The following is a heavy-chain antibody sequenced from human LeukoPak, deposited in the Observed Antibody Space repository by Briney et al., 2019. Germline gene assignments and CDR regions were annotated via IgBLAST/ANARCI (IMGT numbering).Heavy chain of an antibody. V-gene: IGHV4-4*07. CDR1: GGSISSYY. CDR3: ARAGHYYDSSGQYYFDY. D-gene: IGHD3-22*01. Sequence: SETLSLTCTVSGGSISSYYWSWIRQPAGKGLEWIGRIYTSGSTNYNPSLKSRVTMSVDTSKNQFSLKLSSVTAADTAVYYCARAGHYYDSSGQYYFDYWGQETLVTVSS. CDR2: IYTSGST. J-gene: IGHJ4*02.